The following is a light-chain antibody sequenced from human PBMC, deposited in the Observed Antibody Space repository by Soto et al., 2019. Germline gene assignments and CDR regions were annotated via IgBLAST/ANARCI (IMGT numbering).Light chain of an antibody. Sequence: DIQLTQSPSTLSASVGDRVTITCRASQSLSDWLAWYQQIPGTAPKLLIYRASSLEDGVPSRFSGSGSGTEFTLTISSLQPDDFATYYCQKYTNVPAFGGGTKVEIK. CDR1: QSLSDW. CDR2: RAS. J-gene: IGKJ4*01. CDR3: QKYTNVPA. V-gene: IGKV1-5*03.